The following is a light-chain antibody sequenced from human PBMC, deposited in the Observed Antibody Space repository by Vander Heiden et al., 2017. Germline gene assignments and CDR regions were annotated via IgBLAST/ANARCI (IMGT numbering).Light chain of an antibody. CDR1: QSISSY. Sequence: DLQITQSPSSLSASVGDRVTITCRASQSISSYLNWYQQKPGKAPKLLIYAASSLQSGVPSRFSGSGSGTDFILTISSLQPEDFATYYCQQSYNTPWAFGQGTKVEIK. J-gene: IGKJ1*01. CDR3: QQSYNTPWA. CDR2: AAS. V-gene: IGKV1-39*01.